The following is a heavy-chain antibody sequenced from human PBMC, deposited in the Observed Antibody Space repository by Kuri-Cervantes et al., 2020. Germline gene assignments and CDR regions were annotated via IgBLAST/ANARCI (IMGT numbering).Heavy chain of an antibody. CDR2: INHRGST. J-gene: IGHJ6*03. CDR1: GGSFSDYY. Sequence: SETLSLTCAVYGGSFSDYYWSWIRQPPGKWLEWIGEINHRGSTNYNPSLKSRVTISVDTSKNQFSLKLSSVTAADTAVYYCARGRQNYYYYMDVWGKGTTVTVSS. CDR3: ARGRQNYYYYMDV. V-gene: IGHV4-34*01.